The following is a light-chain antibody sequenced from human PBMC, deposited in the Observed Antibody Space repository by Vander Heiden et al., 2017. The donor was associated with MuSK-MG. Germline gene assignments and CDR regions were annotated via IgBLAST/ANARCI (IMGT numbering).Light chain of an antibody. CDR3: VLYMGSGIWV. V-gene: IGLV8-61*01. J-gene: IGLJ3*02. CDR1: SGSVSTAYY. Sequence: QTVVTQEPSFSVSPGGTVTLTCGLSSGSVSTAYYPSWYQQTPGQAPRTLIYSTNTRSSGVPYRFSGSILGNKAALTITGAQADDDSDYYCVLYMGSGIWVFGGGTKLTVL. CDR2: STN.